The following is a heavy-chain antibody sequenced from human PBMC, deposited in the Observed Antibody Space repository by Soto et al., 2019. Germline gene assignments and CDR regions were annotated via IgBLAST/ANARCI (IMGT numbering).Heavy chain of an antibody. CDR2: ISYDGSNK. J-gene: IGHJ4*02. CDR3: ARGGATITETFDY. Sequence: HPGGSLRLSCAASGFTFSSYAMHWVRQAPGKGLEWVAVISYDGSNKYYADSVKGRFTISRDNSKNTLYLQMNSLRAEDTAVYYCARGGATITETFDYWGQGTLVTVSS. V-gene: IGHV3-30-3*01. CDR1: GFTFSSYA. D-gene: IGHD5-12*01.